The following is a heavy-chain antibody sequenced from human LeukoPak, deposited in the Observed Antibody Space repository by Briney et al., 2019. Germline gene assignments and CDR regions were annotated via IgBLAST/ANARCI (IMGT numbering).Heavy chain of an antibody. J-gene: IGHJ4*02. D-gene: IGHD6-6*01. CDR3: ARVEYSSSSGGGGIDY. CDR2: INPKSGGT. Sequence: ASVKVSCKAFGYSFTGYYMHWVRQAPGQGLEWMGWINPKSGGTNYAQKFQGRVTMTRDTSISTAYMELSRLRSDDTAVYYCARVEYSSSSGGGGIDYWGQGTLVTVSS. V-gene: IGHV1-2*02. CDR1: GYSFTGYY.